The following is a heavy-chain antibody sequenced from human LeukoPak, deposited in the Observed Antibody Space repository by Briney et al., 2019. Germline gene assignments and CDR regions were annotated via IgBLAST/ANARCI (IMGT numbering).Heavy chain of an antibody. Sequence: GESLKISCKASGYSFTNYWIGWVRQMLGKGLEWMGIIYPGDSDTRYSPSFQGQVTISADKSITTAYLYWSSLRASDTAIYYCARHSSRDHRYYFDSWGQGTLVSVSS. CDR2: IYPGDSDT. J-gene: IGHJ4*02. V-gene: IGHV5-51*01. CDR3: ARHSSRDHRYYFDS. CDR1: GYSFTNYW.